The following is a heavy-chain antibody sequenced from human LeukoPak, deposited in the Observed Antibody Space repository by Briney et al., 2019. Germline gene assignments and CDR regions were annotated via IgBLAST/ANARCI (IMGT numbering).Heavy chain of an antibody. V-gene: IGHV1-46*01. Sequence: ASVKVSCQASGYTFTTSYMHWVRQAAGKGLAWMGIINPSGGSKTYAQKFQGRVTMTRDTSTSTDYMELSSLRSEDTAVYYCARAGGYCSGGRCYNWFDPWGQGTLVIVSS. J-gene: IGHJ5*02. D-gene: IGHD2-15*01. CDR2: INPSGGSK. CDR1: GYTFTTSY. CDR3: ARAGGYCSGGRCYNWFDP.